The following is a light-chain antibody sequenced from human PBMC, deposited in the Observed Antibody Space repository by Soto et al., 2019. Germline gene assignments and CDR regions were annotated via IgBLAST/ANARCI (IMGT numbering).Light chain of an antibody. CDR2: WAS. J-gene: IGKJ2*01. CDR3: QQYSSNPQT. CDR1: QSLLDSSNNKNS. V-gene: IGKV4-1*01. Sequence: DIVLTQSPDSLAVSLGERATIKCMSSQSLLDSSNNKNSLAWYQQKPGQPPTLLIYWASTRESGVPDRFGGGGSGTDFTLTITSLQDEDVAVYYCQQYSSNPQTFGQGTKLEIK.